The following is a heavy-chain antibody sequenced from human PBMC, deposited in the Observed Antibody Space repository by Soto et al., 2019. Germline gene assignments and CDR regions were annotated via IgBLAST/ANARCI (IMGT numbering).Heavy chain of an antibody. CDR1: GGTISSWY. V-gene: IGHV4-59*12. CDR2: IYYSGST. J-gene: IGHJ6*02. CDR3: ARRLYYYGSGSYPNYYYYGMDV. Sequence: SETLSLTCTVSGGTISSWYWSWIRQPPGKGLEWIGYIYYSGSTNCNPSLKSRVTISVDTSKNQFSLKLSSVTAADTAVYYCARRLYYYGSGSYPNYYYYGMDVWGQGTTVTVSS. D-gene: IGHD3-10*01.